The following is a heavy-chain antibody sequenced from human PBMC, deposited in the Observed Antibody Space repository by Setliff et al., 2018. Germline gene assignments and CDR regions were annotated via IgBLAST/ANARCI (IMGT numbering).Heavy chain of an antibody. D-gene: IGHD3-3*01. CDR1: GASFSDYY. V-gene: IGHV3-53*01. CDR3: ARDFYAGGILYFRSAFDI. J-gene: IGHJ3*02. Sequence: ETLSLTCTVYGASFSDYYWSWIRQAPGKGLEWVSLMSGGSSTQYADSVKGRFTISRDNSKNTLFLQMNSLRVDDTAIYYCARDFYAGGILYFRSAFDIWGQGTMVTVSS. CDR2: MSGGSST.